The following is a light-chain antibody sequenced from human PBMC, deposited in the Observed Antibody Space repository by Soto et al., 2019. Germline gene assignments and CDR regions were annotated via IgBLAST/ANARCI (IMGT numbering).Light chain of an antibody. CDR2: GAS. J-gene: IGKJ5*01. CDR1: QSIGNN. V-gene: IGKV3-15*01. Sequence: EIVMTQSPATLSVSPGERATLSCRASQSIGNNLGWYQQKPGQAPRLLIYGASTRATGIPARFSGSGSGTEFTLTITSLQSEDSAVYDCQQYNTWTLISFGQGTRLEIK. CDR3: QQYNTWTLIS.